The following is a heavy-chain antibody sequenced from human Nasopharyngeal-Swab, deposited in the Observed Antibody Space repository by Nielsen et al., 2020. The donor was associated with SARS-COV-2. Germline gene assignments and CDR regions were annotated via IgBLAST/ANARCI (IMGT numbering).Heavy chain of an antibody. Sequence: VRQAPGKGLEWVSAISGSGGSTYCADSVKGRFTISRDNSKNTLYLQMNSLRAEDTAVYYCASSVAGTGSVYFDYWGQGTLVTVSS. CDR2: ISGSGGST. D-gene: IGHD6-19*01. CDR3: ASSVAGTGSVYFDY. J-gene: IGHJ4*02. V-gene: IGHV3-23*01.